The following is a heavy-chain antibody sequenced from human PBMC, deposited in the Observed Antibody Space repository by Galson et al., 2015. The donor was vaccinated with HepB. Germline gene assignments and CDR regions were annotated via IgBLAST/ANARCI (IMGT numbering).Heavy chain of an antibody. CDR2: INSRSVIE. J-gene: IGHJ3*01. Sequence: SLRLSCAASGFSLSGYSMNWVRQAAGKGLEWIAYINSRSVIELYADSVKGRFTISRDDAGLYLQVTRLRHEDTAVYYCARDGGIEGANDAFDLWGPGTTVIVSS. V-gene: IGHV3-48*02. CDR3: ARDGGIEGANDAFDL. CDR1: GFSLSGYS. D-gene: IGHD1-26*01.